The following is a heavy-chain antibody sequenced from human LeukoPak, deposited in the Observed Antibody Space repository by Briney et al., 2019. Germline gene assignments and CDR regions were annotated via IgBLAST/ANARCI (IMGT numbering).Heavy chain of an antibody. Sequence: NPSETLSLTCTVSGDSVSNGNYYWSWLRQPPGKALEWIGYIYYTGKTYYNPSLEGRVTILVDTSRNHFSVKLSSVTAADTAVYFCSRFQNYYGSGDYWSQGTLVTVSS. CDR2: IYYTGKT. D-gene: IGHD3-10*01. CDR1: GDSVSNGNYY. V-gene: IGHV4-61*03. J-gene: IGHJ4*02. CDR3: SRFQNYYGSGDY.